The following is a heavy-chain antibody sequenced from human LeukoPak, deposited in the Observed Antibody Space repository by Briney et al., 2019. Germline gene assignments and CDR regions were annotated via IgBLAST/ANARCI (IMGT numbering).Heavy chain of an antibody. CDR2: IYYSGST. J-gene: IGHJ4*02. V-gene: IGHV4-59*01. D-gene: IGHD3-22*01. Sequence: SETLSLTCTVSGGSISSYYWSWLRQPPGKGLEWIGYIYYSGSTNYNPSLKSRVTISVDTSKNQFSLKLSSVTAADTAVYYCARGVYYDSSGYYIDYWGQGTLVTVSS. CDR1: GGSISSYY. CDR3: ARGVYYDSSGYYIDY.